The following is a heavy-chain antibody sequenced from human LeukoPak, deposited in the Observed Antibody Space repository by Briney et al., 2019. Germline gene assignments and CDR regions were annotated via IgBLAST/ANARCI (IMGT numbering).Heavy chain of an antibody. CDR2: ISMSGSVI. CDR3: ARGGWSRGWFDP. D-gene: IGHD3-22*01. Sequence: GGSLRLSCAASGFKFRDYYMSWIRQAPGKGLEWISYISMSGSVIQYSDSAKGRFTTSRDNVKNSLHLQMDSLRVDDTAVYYCARGGWSRGWFDPWGQGTLVSVSS. J-gene: IGHJ5*02. V-gene: IGHV3-11*01. CDR1: GFKFRDYY.